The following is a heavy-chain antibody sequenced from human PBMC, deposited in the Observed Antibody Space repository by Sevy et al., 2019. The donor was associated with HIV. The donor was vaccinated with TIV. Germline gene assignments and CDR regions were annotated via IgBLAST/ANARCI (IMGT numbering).Heavy chain of an antibody. CDR3: ARIPNDSSGYSPS. CDR1: GGSISSSSYY. Sequence: SETLSLTCTVSGGSISSSSYYWGWIRQPPGKGLEWIGSIYYSGSTYYNPSLKSRVTISVDTSKNQFSLKLSSVTAADTAVYYCARIPNDSSGYSPSWGQRTLVTVSS. V-gene: IGHV4-39*01. D-gene: IGHD3-22*01. J-gene: IGHJ5*02. CDR2: IYYSGST.